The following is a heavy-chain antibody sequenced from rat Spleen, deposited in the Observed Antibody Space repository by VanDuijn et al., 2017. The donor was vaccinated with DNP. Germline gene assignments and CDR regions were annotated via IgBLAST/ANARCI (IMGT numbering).Heavy chain of an antibody. V-gene: IGHV5-58*01. J-gene: IGHJ4*01. Sequence: EVQLVETGGDLVPPGRSLKLSCVASGFTFSSYWMFWIRQAPGKGLEWVASINPDGGNTYCQDSVKGRFTISRDNAENTVYLQMNSLRSEDTATYYCTKDLPWYAMDGWGQGTSVTVSS. CDR2: INPDGGNT. CDR1: GFTFSSYW. D-gene: IGHD1-2*01. CDR3: TKDLPWYAMDG.